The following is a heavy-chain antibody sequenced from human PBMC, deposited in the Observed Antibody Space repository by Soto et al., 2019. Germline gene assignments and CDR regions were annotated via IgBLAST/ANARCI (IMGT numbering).Heavy chain of an antibody. CDR3: ARGGWRQIDY. D-gene: IGHD3-3*01. J-gene: IGHJ4*02. Sequence: QVQLQESGPGLVKPSETLSLTCSVSGGSIGSYYWSWIRQPPGKGLEWIGYIYYSGSTNYNPSLTSRITISVDTSKTHFSLKLSSVTAADTAVYYCARGGWRQIDYWGQGTLVTVSS. CDR1: GGSIGSYY. V-gene: IGHV4-59*08. CDR2: IYYSGST.